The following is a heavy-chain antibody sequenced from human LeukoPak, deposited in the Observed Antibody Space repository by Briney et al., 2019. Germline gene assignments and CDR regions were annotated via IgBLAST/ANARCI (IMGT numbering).Heavy chain of an antibody. CDR2: ISSSSSTI. V-gene: IGHV3-48*04. J-gene: IGHJ4*02. CDR1: GFTFSSYS. Sequence: GGSLRLSCAASGFTFSSYSMNWVRQAPGKGLEWVSYISSSSSTIYYADSVKGRFTISKDNAKNSLYLQMSSLRAEDTAVYYCARLFVGSSSTYYFDYWGQGTLVTVSS. CDR3: ARLFVGSSSTYYFDY. D-gene: IGHD6-13*01.